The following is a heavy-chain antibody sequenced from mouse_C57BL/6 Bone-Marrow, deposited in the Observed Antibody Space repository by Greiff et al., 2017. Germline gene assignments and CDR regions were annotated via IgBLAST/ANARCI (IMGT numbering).Heavy chain of an antibody. V-gene: IGHV1-61*01. J-gene: IGHJ2*01. CDR3: AIKVITTVVACDY. Sequence: QVQLQQPGAELVRPGSSVKLSCKASGYTFTSYWMDWVKPRPGQGLEWIGNIYPSDSETHYNQKFKDKATLTVDKSSSTAYMQLSSLTSEDSAVDYCAIKVITTVVACDYWGQGTTLTVSS. D-gene: IGHD1-1*01. CDR2: IYPSDSET. CDR1: GYTFTSYW.